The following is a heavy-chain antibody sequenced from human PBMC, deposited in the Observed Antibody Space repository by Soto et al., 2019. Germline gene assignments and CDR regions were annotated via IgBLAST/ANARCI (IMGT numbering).Heavy chain of an antibody. V-gene: IGHV3-21*01. D-gene: IGHD3-3*01. CDR1: GFTFSSYS. Sequence: EVQLVESGGGLVKPGGSLRLPCAASGFTFSSYSMNWVRQAPGKGLEWVSSISSSSSYIYYADSVKGRFTISRDNAKNSLYLQMNSLRAEDTAVYYCAIGLYYDFWSGYFPGQFDYWGQGTLVTVSS. J-gene: IGHJ4*02. CDR3: AIGLYYDFWSGYFPGQFDY. CDR2: ISSSSSYI.